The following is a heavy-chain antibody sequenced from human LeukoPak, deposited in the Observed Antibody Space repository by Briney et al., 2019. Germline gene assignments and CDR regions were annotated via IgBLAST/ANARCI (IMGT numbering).Heavy chain of an antibody. CDR1: GGSTSPYY. V-gene: IGHV4-59*08. CDR3: ARHSYNYYGLDV. Sequence: PSETLSLTCTDSGGSTSPYYWSWIRQPPGKGLEWIGYIYYSGTTNYNPSLKSRVTMSVDTSNNHLSLRLTSVTAADTALYYCARHSYNYYGLDVWGQGTTITVSS. J-gene: IGHJ6*02. CDR2: IYYSGTT.